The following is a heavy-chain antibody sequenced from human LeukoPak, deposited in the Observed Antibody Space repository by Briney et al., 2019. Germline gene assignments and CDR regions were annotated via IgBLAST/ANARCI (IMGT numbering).Heavy chain of an antibody. J-gene: IGHJ5*02. V-gene: IGHV4-34*01. CDR1: GGSFSGYY. CDR3: ARILVVGATANWFDP. CDR2: INHSGST. D-gene: IGHD1-26*01. Sequence: KSSETLSLTCAVYGGSFSGYYWSWIRQPPGKGLEWIGEINHSGSTNYNPSLKSRVTISVDTSKNQFSLKLSSVTAADTAVYYCARILVVGATANWFDPWGQGTLVTVSS.